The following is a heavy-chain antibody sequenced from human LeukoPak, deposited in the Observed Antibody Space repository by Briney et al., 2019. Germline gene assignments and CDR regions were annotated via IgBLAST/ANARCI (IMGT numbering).Heavy chain of an antibody. V-gene: IGHV4-4*02. CDR1: GGSISSSNW. CDR3: ATRRELLEDY. CDR2: IYHSGST. D-gene: IGHD1-7*01. J-gene: IGHJ4*02. Sequence: SETLSLTCAVSGGSISSSNWWNWVRQPPGKGLEWIGEIYHSGSTNYNPSLKSRVTMSVDKSKNQFSLKLSSVTAADTAVYYCATRRELLEDYWGQGTLVTVSS.